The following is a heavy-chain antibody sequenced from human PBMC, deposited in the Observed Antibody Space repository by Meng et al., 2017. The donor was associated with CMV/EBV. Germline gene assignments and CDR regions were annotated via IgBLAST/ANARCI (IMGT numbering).Heavy chain of an antibody. CDR2: MNPNSGNT. J-gene: IGHJ5*02. Sequence: GYTFTSYDINWVRQATGQGLEWMGWMNPNSGNTGYAQKFQGRVTMTRNTSISTAHMELSSLRSEDTAVYYCARGPYSSSWYGYWFDPWGQGTLVTVSS. V-gene: IGHV1-8*01. CDR1: GYTFTSYD. CDR3: ARGPYSSSWYGYWFDP. D-gene: IGHD6-13*01.